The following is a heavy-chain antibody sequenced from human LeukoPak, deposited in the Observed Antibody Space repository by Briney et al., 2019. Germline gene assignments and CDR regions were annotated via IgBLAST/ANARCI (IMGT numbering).Heavy chain of an antibody. V-gene: IGHV3-11*01. CDR1: EFIFSNHD. J-gene: IGHJ5*02. Sequence: PGGSLRLSCAASEFIFSNHDMNWVRQAPGKGLEWVAHISYGGTATYYADSVKGRFTISRDNAKNSLYLQMNSLRAGDTAVYYCARDGDYYDFWSGYYQGNWFDPWGQGTLVTVSS. D-gene: IGHD3-3*01. CDR3: ARDGDYYDFWSGYYQGNWFDP. CDR2: ISYGGTAT.